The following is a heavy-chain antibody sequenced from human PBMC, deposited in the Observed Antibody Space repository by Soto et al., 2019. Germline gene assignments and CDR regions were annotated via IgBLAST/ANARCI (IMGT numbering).Heavy chain of an antibody. CDR3: ARDPAVRKRYYCYGMDV. Sequence: QVQLVESGGGVVQPGRALRLSCAASGFTCSSYGMHWVRQAPGKGLEWVAVIWYDGSNKYYADSEKGRFTISRDNSKNSLYLQMNSLSGEAPVVYYCARDPAVRKRYYCYGMDVCGQWTTLTVSS. V-gene: IGHV3-33*01. D-gene: IGHD6-25*01. CDR1: GFTCSSYG. J-gene: IGHJ6*02. CDR2: IWYDGSNK.